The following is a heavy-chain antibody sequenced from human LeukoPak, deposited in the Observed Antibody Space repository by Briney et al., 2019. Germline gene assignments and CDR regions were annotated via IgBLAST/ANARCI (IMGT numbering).Heavy chain of an antibody. V-gene: IGHV3-33*01. CDR3: ARDRYCSSTSCYSPFHAFDI. CDR2: IWYDGSNK. Sequence: GRSLRLSCAASGFTFSSYGMHWVRQAPGKGLEWVALIWYDGSNKYYADSVKGRFTISRDNSKNTLYLQMNSLRAEDTAVYYCARDRYCSSTSCYSPFHAFDIWGQGTMVTVSS. J-gene: IGHJ3*02. D-gene: IGHD2-2*02. CDR1: GFTFSSYG.